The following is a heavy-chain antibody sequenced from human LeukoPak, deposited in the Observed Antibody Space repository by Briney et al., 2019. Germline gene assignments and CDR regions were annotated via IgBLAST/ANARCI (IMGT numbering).Heavy chain of an antibody. Sequence: GGSLRLSCAXSGFXXXXXXMSWVRQAPXXXXXXXXXXSGRGGSTYYADSVKGRFTISRDNAKNSLYLQMNSLRAEDTAVYYCARDFPEYSSSSHPFDYWGQGTLVTVSS. D-gene: IGHD6-6*01. CDR1: GFXXXXXX. CDR3: ARDFPEYSSSSHPFDY. CDR2: XSGRGGST. J-gene: IGHJ4*02. V-gene: IGHV3-23*01.